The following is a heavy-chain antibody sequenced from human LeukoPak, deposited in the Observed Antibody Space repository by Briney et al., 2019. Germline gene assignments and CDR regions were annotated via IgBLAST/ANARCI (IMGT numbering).Heavy chain of an antibody. V-gene: IGHV3-66*04. CDR1: GFTVSSIY. CDR3: ARPHYGDYAAFDI. CDR2: IYSGGGA. Sequence: GGSLILSCAASGFTVSSIYMSWVRQAPGKGLEWVSVIYSGGGAYYADSVKGRFTISRDNSKNTLYLQMNSLRAEDTAVYFCARPHYGDYAAFDIWGQGTLVTVSS. D-gene: IGHD4-17*01. J-gene: IGHJ3*02.